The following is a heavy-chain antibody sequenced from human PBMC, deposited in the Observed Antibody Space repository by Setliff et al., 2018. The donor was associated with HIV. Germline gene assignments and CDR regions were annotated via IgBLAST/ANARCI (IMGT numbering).Heavy chain of an antibody. D-gene: IGHD6-13*01. Sequence: SETLSLTCTVSGGSISTSNWWGWIRQTPGKGLEWIGYIYYSGSTNYNPSLKSRVTMSLDTSKNQFSLKLNSGTALDTAVYYCARKGSSSRSQEYYYDFWGQGTLVTVSS. J-gene: IGHJ4*02. CDR3: ARKGSSSRSQEYYYDF. V-gene: IGHV4-28*06. CDR1: GGSISTSNW. CDR2: IYYSGST.